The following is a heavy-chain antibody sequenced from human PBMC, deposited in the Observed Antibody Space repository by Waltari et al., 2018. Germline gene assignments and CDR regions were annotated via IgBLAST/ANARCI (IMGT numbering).Heavy chain of an antibody. Sequence: QVQLQESGPGLVKPSETLSLTCAVSGYSISSGYYWGWIRQPPGKGLEWIGSIYHSGSTYYNPSLKSRVTISVDTSKNQFSLKLSSVTAADTAVYYCARVPNYYDSSGYEFDYWGQGTLVTVSS. CDR3: ARVPNYYDSSGYEFDY. J-gene: IGHJ4*02. CDR1: GYSISSGYY. D-gene: IGHD3-22*01. V-gene: IGHV4-38-2*01. CDR2: IYHSGST.